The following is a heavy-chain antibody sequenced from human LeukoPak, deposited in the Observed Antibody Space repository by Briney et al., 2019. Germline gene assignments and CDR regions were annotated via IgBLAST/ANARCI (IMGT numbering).Heavy chain of an antibody. CDR3: VKPGDSGSYPDV. V-gene: IGHV4-39*01. CDR2: IYYSGST. CDR1: GGSISSSSYY. J-gene: IGHJ6*02. Sequence: SETLSLTCTVTGGSISSSSYYWGWIRQPPGKGLEWIGSIYYSGSTYYNPSLKSRVTISVDTSKNQFSLKLSSVTAADTAVYYCVKPGDSGSYPDVWGQGTTVTVSS. D-gene: IGHD6-19*01.